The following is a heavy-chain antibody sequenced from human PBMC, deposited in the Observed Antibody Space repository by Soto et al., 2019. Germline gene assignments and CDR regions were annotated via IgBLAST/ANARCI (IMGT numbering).Heavy chain of an antibody. CDR3: ARSTPGNPFDI. J-gene: IGHJ3*02. D-gene: IGHD3-10*01. V-gene: IGHV3-66*01. Sequence: GGSLRLSCAASGFTVSSKYMSWVRQAPGKGLEWVSLIQSGGPTYYTDSLKGRSTVSRDNSKNSLYLQINSLKADDTAVYYCARSTPGNPFDIWGQGTMVTVSS. CDR1: GFTVSSKY. CDR2: IQSGGPT.